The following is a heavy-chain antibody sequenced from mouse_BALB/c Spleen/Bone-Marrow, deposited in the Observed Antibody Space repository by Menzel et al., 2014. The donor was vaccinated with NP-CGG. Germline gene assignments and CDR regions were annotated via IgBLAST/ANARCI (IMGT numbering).Heavy chain of an antibody. J-gene: IGHJ3*01. V-gene: IGHV1-61*01. CDR1: GYSFTSYW. Sequence: VKLMESGAELVRPGASVKLSCKASGYSFTSYWMNWVKRRPGQGLEWIGMIHLSDSESRLNQKFKDKATLTVDKSSSTAYMQLSSPTSEDSAVYYCTRYDLTTRAFAYWGQGTLVTVSA. CDR3: TRYDLTTRAFAY. CDR2: IHLSDSES. D-gene: IGHD3-3*01.